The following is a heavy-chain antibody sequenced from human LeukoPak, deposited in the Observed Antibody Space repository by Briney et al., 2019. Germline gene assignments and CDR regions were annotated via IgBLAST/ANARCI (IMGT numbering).Heavy chain of an antibody. Sequence: SETLSLTCAVYGGSFSGYYWSWIRQPPGKGLEWIGEINHSGSTNYNPSLKSRVTIPVDTSKNQFSLKLGSVTAADTAVYYCARALSTALYYYFDYWGQGTLVTVSS. CDR1: GGSFSGYY. J-gene: IGHJ4*02. D-gene: IGHD2/OR15-2a*01. CDR2: INHSGST. V-gene: IGHV4-34*01. CDR3: ARALSTALYYYFDY.